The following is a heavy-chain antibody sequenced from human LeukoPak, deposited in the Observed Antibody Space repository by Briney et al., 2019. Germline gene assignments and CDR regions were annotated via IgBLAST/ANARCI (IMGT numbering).Heavy chain of an antibody. V-gene: IGHV3-30-3*01. D-gene: IGHD3-10*01. Sequence: GGSLRLSCAASGFTFSSYAMHWVRQAPGKGLEWVAVISYDGSNKYYADSVKGRFTISRDNSRNTLYLQMNSLRAEDTAVYYCARDGEAWGQGTLVTVSS. J-gene: IGHJ5*02. CDR1: GFTFSSYA. CDR2: ISYDGSNK. CDR3: ARDGEA.